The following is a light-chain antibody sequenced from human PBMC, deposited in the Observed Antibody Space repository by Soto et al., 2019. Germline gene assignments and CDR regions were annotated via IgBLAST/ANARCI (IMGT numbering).Light chain of an antibody. CDR3: QQRSNWPIT. J-gene: IGKJ5*01. Sequence: EIVLTQSPATLSLSPGERATLSCRTSQSVSSYFAWYQQKPGRAPRLLIFDASSRATGIPARFIGSGSGTDVTLTISSLEREDFAVYYCQQRSNWPITFGQGTRLEIK. CDR1: QSVSSY. CDR2: DAS. V-gene: IGKV3-11*01.